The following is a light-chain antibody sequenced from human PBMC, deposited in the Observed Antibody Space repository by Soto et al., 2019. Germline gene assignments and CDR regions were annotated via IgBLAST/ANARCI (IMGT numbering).Light chain of an antibody. J-gene: IGKJ2*01. Sequence: EMVLTQSPGTLSLSPGERATVSCRASQSVCSSCFAWYQQKLGQAHRLLIYGASKRATGSPDRFNGSVSGTYFTPTISRLEPEAFAVYYCQQYGRSPRGSTFGQGTKLEIK. V-gene: IGKV3-20*01. CDR3: QQYGRSPRGST. CDR2: GAS. CDR1: QSVCSSC.